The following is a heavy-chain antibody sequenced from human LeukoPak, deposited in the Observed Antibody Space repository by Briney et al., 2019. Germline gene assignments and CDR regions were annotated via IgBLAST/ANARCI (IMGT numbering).Heavy chain of an antibody. V-gene: IGHV1-69*01. CDR2: IIPIFGSS. J-gene: IGHJ4*02. Sequence: SVKVSCKASGGTFNNYAINWVRQAPGQGLEWMGGIIPIFGSSNYAQKFQGRVTITADESTTTAYMELSSLRSEDTAVYYCARGRDNWNRALDYWGQGTLVTVSS. CDR3: ARGRDNWNRALDY. D-gene: IGHD1-20*01. CDR1: GGTFNNYA.